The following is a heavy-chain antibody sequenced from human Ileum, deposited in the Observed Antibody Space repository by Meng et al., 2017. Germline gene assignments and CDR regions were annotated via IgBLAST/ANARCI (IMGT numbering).Heavy chain of an antibody. CDR1: GRSISSSDW. CDR3: AHIFDS. J-gene: IGHJ4*02. Sequence: QVQRREQGPVLVGPSGTLFLTCAVFGRSISSSDWWSWVRQPPGKGLEWIAEMNLGGSPNYNPSLKSRVTMSVDKSNDHLSLQLTSVTAADTAVYYCAHIFDSWGQGTLVTVSS. CDR2: MNLGGSP. V-gene: IGHV4-4*02.